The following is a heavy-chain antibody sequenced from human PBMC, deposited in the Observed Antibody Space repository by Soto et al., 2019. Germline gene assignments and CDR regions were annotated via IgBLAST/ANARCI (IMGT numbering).Heavy chain of an antibody. Sequence: SETLSLTCTVSGSSISSGGYYWSWIRQHPGKGLEWIGYIYYSGSTYYNPSLKSRVTISVDTSKNQFSLKLSSVTAADTAVYYCARSDYCSSTSCYYFDYWGQGTLVTVSS. CDR1: GSSISSGGYY. J-gene: IGHJ4*02. CDR3: ARSDYCSSTSCYYFDY. CDR2: IYYSGST. V-gene: IGHV4-31*03. D-gene: IGHD2-2*01.